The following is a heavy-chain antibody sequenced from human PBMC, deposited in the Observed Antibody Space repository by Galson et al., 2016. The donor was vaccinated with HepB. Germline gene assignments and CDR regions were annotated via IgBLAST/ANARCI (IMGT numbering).Heavy chain of an antibody. CDR3: ARSAYSVGMDV. D-gene: IGHD3-3*01. CDR2: INPDDSDI. Sequence: QSGAEVKKPGESLKISCKGSGYIYSRYWIGWVRQMPGKGLEWMGIINPDDSDIRYSPSFQGQVTISVDKSITTAYLQWSSLKASDTAIYYCARSAYSVGMDVWGQGTTVTVSS. J-gene: IGHJ6*02. V-gene: IGHV5-51*01. CDR1: GYIYSRYW.